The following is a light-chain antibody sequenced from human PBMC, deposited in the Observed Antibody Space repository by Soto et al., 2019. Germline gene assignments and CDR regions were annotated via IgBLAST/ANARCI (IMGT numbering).Light chain of an antibody. V-gene: IGLV2-11*01. Sequence: QSALTQPRSVSGPPGQSAPFPSPGTSSVVGGYNYVSWYQQHPGKAPKLMIYDVNKRPSGVPDRFSGSKSGNTASLTISGLQAEDEADYYCCSYAGSYTVVFGGGTKLTVL. CDR2: DVN. J-gene: IGLJ2*01. CDR1: SSVVGGYNY. CDR3: CSYAGSYTVV.